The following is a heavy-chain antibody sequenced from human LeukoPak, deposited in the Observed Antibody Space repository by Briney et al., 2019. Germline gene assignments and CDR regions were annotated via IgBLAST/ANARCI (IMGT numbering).Heavy chain of an antibody. D-gene: IGHD2-2*01. CDR3: ARHRGYCSSTSCQKNYFDY. CDR2: IYPDDSDT. J-gene: IGHJ4*02. V-gene: IGHV5-51*01. Sequence: GESLKISCKHSEYSFPNYCIGWVRQMPGKGLEWMGIIYPDDSDTRYSPSFQGQVTISADKSISTAYLQWSSLKASDTAMYYCARHRGYCSSTSCQKNYFDYWGQGTLVTVSS. CDR1: EYSFPNYC.